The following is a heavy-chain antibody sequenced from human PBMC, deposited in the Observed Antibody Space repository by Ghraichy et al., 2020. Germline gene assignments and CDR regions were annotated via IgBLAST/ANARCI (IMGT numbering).Heavy chain of an antibody. J-gene: IGHJ6*02. CDR1: GGSISSYY. CDR3: ARDTHHYGMDV. Sequence: SETLSLICTVSGGSISSYYWSWIRQPPGKGLEWIGYIYYSGSTNYNPSLKSRVTISVDTSKNQFSLKLSSVTAADTAVYYCARDTHHYGMDVWGQGTTVTVSS. CDR2: IYYSGST. V-gene: IGHV4-59*01.